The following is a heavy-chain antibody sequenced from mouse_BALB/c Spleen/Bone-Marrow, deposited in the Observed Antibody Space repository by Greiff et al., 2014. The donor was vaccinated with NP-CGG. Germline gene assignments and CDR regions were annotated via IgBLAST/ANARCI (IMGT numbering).Heavy chain of an antibody. CDR3: VRSRLRDWYFDV. CDR2: IFPGDSTT. D-gene: IGHD1-2*01. J-gene: IGHJ1*01. CDR1: GNTFTSYD. V-gene: IGHV1S56*01. Sequence: VQLQQSGVELVKPGASVKLSCKASGNTFTSYDINWARQRPEQGLEWIGWIFPGDSTTKYNEKFKGKATLSTDKSSSTVHMQLSRLTSEDSAVYFCVRSRLRDWYFDVWGAGTTVTISS.